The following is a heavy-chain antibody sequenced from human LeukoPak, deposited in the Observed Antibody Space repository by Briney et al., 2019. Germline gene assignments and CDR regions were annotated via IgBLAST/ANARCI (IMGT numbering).Heavy chain of an antibody. V-gene: IGHV3-48*04. CDR3: AKDYYGSGSYYNDAFDI. J-gene: IGHJ3*02. Sequence: PGGSLRLSCAASGLTFSRYSMNWVRQAPGKGLGWVSYITSSSTTYYADSVKGRFTISRDNAKKSLYLQMNSLRAEDTALYYCAKDYYGSGSYYNDAFDIWGQGIMVTVSS. CDR1: GLTFSRYS. CDR2: ITSSSTT. D-gene: IGHD3-10*01.